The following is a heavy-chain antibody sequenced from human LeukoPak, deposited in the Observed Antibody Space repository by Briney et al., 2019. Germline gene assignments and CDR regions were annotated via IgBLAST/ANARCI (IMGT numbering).Heavy chain of an antibody. Sequence: SETLSLTCAVYGESFNNYYWNWIRQAPGKGLEWIGEINHSGSTNYNPSLRSRVTISVDTSKNQFSLKLSSVTAADTAVYYCARAVAGPDYYYYGMDVWGRGTTVTVSS. J-gene: IGHJ6*02. D-gene: IGHD6-19*01. CDR1: GESFNNYY. CDR3: ARAVAGPDYYYYGMDV. V-gene: IGHV4-34*01. CDR2: INHSGST.